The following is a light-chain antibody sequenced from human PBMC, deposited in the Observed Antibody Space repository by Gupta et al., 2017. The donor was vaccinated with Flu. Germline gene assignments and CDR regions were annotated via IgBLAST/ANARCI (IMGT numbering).Light chain of an antibody. Sequence: SLGARATVNGRSSRSVFYSGNNENYLASYQQKPGQPPKVLIYWASNRESAVPDPFSGSGSGTDFTLTIINVQAQDVAVYYCRQDESDGHTCGEGTKLEIK. CDR1: RSVFYSGNNENY. CDR3: RQDESDGHT. CDR2: WAS. V-gene: IGKV4-1*01. J-gene: IGKJ2*01.